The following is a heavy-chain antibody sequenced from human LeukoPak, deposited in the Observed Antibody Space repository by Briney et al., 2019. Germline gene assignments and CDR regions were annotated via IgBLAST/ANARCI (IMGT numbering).Heavy chain of an antibody. V-gene: IGHV3-9*03. CDR2: ISWNSGNI. CDR1: GFTFDDYA. D-gene: IGHD5-24*01. CDR3: AKSDDREGLGATCFDY. J-gene: IGHJ4*02. Sequence: GRSLRLSCAASGFTFDDYAMHWVRQAPGKGLEWVSGISWNSGNIDYADSVKGRFTISRDNAKNSLYLQMNSLRAEDMASYYCAKSDDREGLGATCFDYWGQGTLVTVSS.